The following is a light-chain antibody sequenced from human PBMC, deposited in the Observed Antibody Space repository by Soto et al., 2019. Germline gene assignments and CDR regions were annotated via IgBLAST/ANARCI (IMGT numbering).Light chain of an antibody. CDR3: QQSYSSPPT. CDR2: AAS. J-gene: IGKJ1*01. Sequence: IQMTQSPSSLSASVGDRVTITSRASQSISIFLNWYQQKPRKAPKLLIYAASSLQSGVSSRFSGGGSGTDFTLTISSLQPEDFATYYCQQSYSSPPTFGQGTKVDI. CDR1: QSISIF. V-gene: IGKV1-39*01.